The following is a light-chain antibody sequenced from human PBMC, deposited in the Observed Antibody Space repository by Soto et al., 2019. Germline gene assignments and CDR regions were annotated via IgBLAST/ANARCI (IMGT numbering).Light chain of an antibody. CDR2: GSF. CDR3: QQYNDRPPIT. CDR1: QSVDNN. V-gene: IGKV3-15*01. J-gene: IGKJ5*01. Sequence: EIVMTQSPVTLSASPGESATLSCRASQSVDNNVACYQQKPGQAPRLLIVGSFARATGIPARFSGSGSGSEFTLTISGLQSEDFAVYYCQQYNDRPPITFGQGTRLEIK.